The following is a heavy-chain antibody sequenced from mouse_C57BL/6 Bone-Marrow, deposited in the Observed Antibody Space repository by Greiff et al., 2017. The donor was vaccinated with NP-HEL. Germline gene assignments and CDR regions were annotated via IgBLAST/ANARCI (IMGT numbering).Heavy chain of an antibody. Sequence: VQLQQPGAELVKPGASVKLSCKASGYTFTSYWMQWVKQRPGQGLEWIGEIDPSDSYTNYNQKFKGKATLTVDTSSSTAYMQLSSLTSEDSAVYYCAREGLPTFAYWGQGTLVTVSA. J-gene: IGHJ3*01. CDR1: GYTFTSYW. CDR2: IDPSDSYT. D-gene: IGHD5-1*01. CDR3: AREGLPTFAY. V-gene: IGHV1-50*01.